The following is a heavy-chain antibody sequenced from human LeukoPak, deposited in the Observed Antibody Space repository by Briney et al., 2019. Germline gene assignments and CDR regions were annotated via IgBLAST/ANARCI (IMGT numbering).Heavy chain of an antibody. Sequence: GGSLRLSCAASGFIFSSYAMSWVRQAPGKGLEWVSAISGSGGSTYYADSVKGRFTISRDNSKNTLYLQMNSLRAEDTAVYYCAKAGVTIFGVAYYFDYWGQGTLVTVSS. V-gene: IGHV3-23*01. J-gene: IGHJ4*02. CDR2: ISGSGGST. D-gene: IGHD3-3*01. CDR1: GFIFSSYA. CDR3: AKAGVTIFGVAYYFDY.